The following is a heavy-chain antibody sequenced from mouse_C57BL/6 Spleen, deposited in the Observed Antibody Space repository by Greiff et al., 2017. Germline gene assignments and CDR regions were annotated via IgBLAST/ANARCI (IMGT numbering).Heavy chain of an antibody. CDR2: IDPNSGGT. D-gene: IGHD2-3*01. V-gene: IGHV1-72*01. J-gene: IGHJ4*01. CDR3: SRSRDGYYFYAMDY. CDR1: GYTFTSYW. Sequence: QVQLQQPGAELVKPGASVKLSCKASGYTFTSYWMHWVKQRPGRGLEWIGRIDPNSGGTKYNEKFKSKATLTVDKPSSTAYMQLSSLTSEDSAVYYFSRSRDGYYFYAMDYWGQGTSVTVSS.